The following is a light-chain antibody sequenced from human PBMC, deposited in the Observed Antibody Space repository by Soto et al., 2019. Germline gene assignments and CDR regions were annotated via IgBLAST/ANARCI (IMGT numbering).Light chain of an antibody. J-gene: IGLJ1*01. Sequence: HSALTQPASVSGSPGQSITISCTGTSSDVGSYNLVSLYQQHPGKAPKLMIYEVSKRPSGVSNRFSGSKSGNTASLTISGLQAEDEADYYCCSYAGSSYVFGTGTKVTVL. CDR3: CSYAGSSYV. CDR1: SSDVGSYNL. V-gene: IGLV2-23*02. CDR2: EVS.